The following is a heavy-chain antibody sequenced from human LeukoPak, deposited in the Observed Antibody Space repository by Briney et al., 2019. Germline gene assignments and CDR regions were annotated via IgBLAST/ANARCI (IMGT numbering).Heavy chain of an antibody. Sequence: GGSLRLSCAASGFTFSSYWMHWVRQAPGKGLVWVSRINSDGSSTSYADSVKGRFTISRDNSKNTLYLQMNSLRVEDTAVYYCARDSSMLRGPLVIYYFDFWGQGTLVTVSS. CDR1: GFTFSSYW. J-gene: IGHJ4*02. V-gene: IGHV3-74*01. CDR3: ARDSSMLRGPLVIYYFDF. D-gene: IGHD3-10*01. CDR2: INSDGSST.